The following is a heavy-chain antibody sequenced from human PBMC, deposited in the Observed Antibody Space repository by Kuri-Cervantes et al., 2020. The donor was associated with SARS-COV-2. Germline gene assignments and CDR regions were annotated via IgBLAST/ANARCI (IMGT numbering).Heavy chain of an antibody. D-gene: IGHD3-16*02. CDR1: GFTFSSYW. J-gene: IGHJ4*02. Sequence: GGSLRLSCAASGFTFSSYWMSWVRQAPGKGLEWVANIKQDGSEKYYVDSVKGRFTISRDNAKNSLYLQMNSLRAEDTAVYYCARDILSFLGTHYFDYWGQGTLVTVSS. CDR3: ARDILSFLGTHYFDY. V-gene: IGHV3-7*01. CDR2: IKQDGSEK.